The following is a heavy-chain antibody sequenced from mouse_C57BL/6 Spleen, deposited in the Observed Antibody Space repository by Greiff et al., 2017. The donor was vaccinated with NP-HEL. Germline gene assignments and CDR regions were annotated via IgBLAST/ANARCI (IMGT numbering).Heavy chain of an antibody. D-gene: IGHD2-10*02. CDR3: AREGYGPWYFEV. Sequence: EVQLVESEGGLVQPGSSMKLSCTASGFTFSDYYMAWVRQVPEKGLEWVANINYDGSSTYYLDSLKSRFIISRDNAKNILYLQMSSLKSEDTATYYCAREGYGPWYFEVWGTGTTVTLSS. CDR2: INYDGSST. J-gene: IGHJ1*03. CDR1: GFTFSDYY. V-gene: IGHV5-16*01.